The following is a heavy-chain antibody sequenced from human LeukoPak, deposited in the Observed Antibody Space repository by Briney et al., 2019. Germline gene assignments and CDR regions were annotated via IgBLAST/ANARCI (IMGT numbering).Heavy chain of an antibody. CDR1: GFMFSHYA. CDR3: AKRESGYYNS. V-gene: IGHV3-23*01. J-gene: IGHJ5*02. D-gene: IGHD5-12*01. Sequence: GGSLRLSRAASGFMFSHYAMSWVRQPPGKGLEWVSGITAGGGTTDYPDSVKGRFTISRDNSRNMVYLQMNSLRGEDTAVYYCAKRESGYYNSWGQGTLVIVSS. CDR2: ITAGGGTT.